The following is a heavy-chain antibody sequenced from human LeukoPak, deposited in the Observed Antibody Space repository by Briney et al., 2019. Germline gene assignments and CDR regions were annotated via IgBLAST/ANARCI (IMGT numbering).Heavy chain of an antibody. J-gene: IGHJ6*04. CDR3: IAHFPYFYGFDV. CDR1: GFTIGTAW. D-gene: IGHD3-3*02. CDR2: IKSEGEGATT. Sequence: GGSLRLSCVSSGFTIGTAWMSWVRQPPGKGLEWLGHIKSEGEGATTDYAAPAKGRFAISRDDSKNMIYLQMSSLKIDDTAIYYCIAHFPYFYGFDVWGKGTTVTVSS. V-gene: IGHV3-15*01.